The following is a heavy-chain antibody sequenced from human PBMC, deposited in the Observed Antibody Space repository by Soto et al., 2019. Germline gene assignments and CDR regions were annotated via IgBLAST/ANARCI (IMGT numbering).Heavy chain of an antibody. CDR3: ARDVAMPTGLGLGY. J-gene: IGHJ4*02. D-gene: IGHD6-19*01. Sequence: HPGGSLRLSCAASGFAFTNYGIHWVRQAPGKGLEWVAHISNDGSKKFYGDSVKGRFTISRDNSENTVYLQMTSLRPDDTAVFYCARDVAMPTGLGLGYWGQGTLVTVSS. CDR2: ISNDGSKK. CDR1: GFAFTNYG. V-gene: IGHV3-30*03.